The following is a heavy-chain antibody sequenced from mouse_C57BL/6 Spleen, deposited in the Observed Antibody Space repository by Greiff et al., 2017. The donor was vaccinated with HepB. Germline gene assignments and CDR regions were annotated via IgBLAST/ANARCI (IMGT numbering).Heavy chain of an antibody. D-gene: IGHD2-1*01. Sequence: EVKLMESGAELVKPGASVKLSCTASGFNIKDYYMHWVKQRTEQGLEWIGRIDPEDGETKYAPKFQGKATITADTSSNTAYLQLSSLKSEDTAVYYCALFYYGNYEGFDWYFDVWGTGTTVTVSS. J-gene: IGHJ1*03. V-gene: IGHV14-2*01. CDR2: IDPEDGET. CDR3: ALFYYGNYEGFDWYFDV. CDR1: GFNIKDYY.